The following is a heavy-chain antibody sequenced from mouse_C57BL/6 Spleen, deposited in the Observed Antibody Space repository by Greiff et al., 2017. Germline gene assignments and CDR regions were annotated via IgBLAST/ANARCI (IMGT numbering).Heavy chain of an antibody. CDR2: INPITCYT. V-gene: IGHV1-7*01. CDR1: GFTFTSYW. D-gene: IGHD2-2*01. J-gene: IGHJ2*01. CDR3: ARSYGYDGDCFDY. Sequence: QVQLLQSGADLAQPGASVQLSCTASGFTFTSYWMPWVQQRPGQGLEWIGYINPITCYTKYTQNFTVKFTLTADKSSSTAYMQLSRLTYEDSAVYYCARSYGYDGDCFDYWGQGTTLTVSA.